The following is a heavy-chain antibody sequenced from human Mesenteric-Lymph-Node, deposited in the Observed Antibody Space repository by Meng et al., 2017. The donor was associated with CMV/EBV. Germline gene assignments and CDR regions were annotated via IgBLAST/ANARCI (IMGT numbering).Heavy chain of an antibody. V-gene: IGHV3-23*01. Sequence: GESLKISCAASGFTFSSYAMSWVRQAPGEGLEWVSAISDSGRYTYYADSVKGQFTISRDISKNTLHLQMISLRAEDTAVYYCAKDRGAVCMDVWGQGTTVTVSS. D-gene: IGHD3-10*01. CDR1: GFTFSSYA. CDR3: AKDRGAVCMDV. J-gene: IGHJ6*02. CDR2: ISDSGRYT.